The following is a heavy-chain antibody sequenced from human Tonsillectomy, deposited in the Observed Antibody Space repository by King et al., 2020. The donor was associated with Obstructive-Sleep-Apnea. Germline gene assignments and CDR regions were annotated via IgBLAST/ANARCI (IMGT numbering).Heavy chain of an antibody. CDR2: IIPILGMT. J-gene: IGHJ4*02. CDR3: ARASGGYFDY. Sequence: VQLVESGAEVKKPGSSVKVSCKASGGTFSSYAISWVRQAPGQGLEWMGVIIPILGMTNYAQKFQGRVTITADKSSSTAYMDLRSLRSEDTAVYYCARASGGYFDYWGQGTLVTVSS. CDR1: GGTFSSYA. V-gene: IGHV1-69*09. D-gene: IGHD3-22*01.